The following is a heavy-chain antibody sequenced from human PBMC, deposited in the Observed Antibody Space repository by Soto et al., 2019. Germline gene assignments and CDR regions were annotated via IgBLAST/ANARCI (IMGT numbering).Heavy chain of an antibody. J-gene: IGHJ5*02. V-gene: IGHV6-1*01. CDR2: TYYRSKWYN. CDR1: GDSVSSNSAA. D-gene: IGHD2-2*01. Sequence: PSQTLSLTCAISGDSVSSNSAAWNWIRQSPSRGLEWLGRTYYRSKWYNDYAVSVKSRITINPDTSKNQFSLQLNSVTPEDTAVYYCARSYCSSTSCYRFMVRGVTNWFDPWGQGTLVTVSS. CDR3: ARSYCSSTSCYRFMVRGVTNWFDP.